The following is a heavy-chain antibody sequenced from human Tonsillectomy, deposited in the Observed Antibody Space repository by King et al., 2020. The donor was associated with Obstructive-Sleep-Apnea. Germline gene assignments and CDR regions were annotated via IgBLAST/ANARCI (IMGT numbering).Heavy chain of an antibody. CDR1: GFTFSDYY. CDR3: ARVPPATIVKGRGGMDV. CDR2: ISSSSSYT. V-gene: IGHV3-11*06. Sequence: VQLVESGGGLVKPGGSLRLSCAASGFTFSDYYMSWIRQAPGKGLEWVSYISSSSSYTKDADSVKGRFTISRDNAKNSLYLQMNSLRAEDTAVYYCARVPPATIVKGRGGMDVWGQGTTVTVSS. J-gene: IGHJ6*02. D-gene: IGHD4-11*01.